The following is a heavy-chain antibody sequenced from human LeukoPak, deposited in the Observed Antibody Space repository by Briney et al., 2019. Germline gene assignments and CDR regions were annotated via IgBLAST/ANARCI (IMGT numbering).Heavy chain of an antibody. Sequence: GASVKVSCKVSGYTITELSMHWVRQAPGKGLEWMGGFDPEDGETIYAQKFQGRVTMTRDTSISTAYMELSRLRSDDTAVYYCARALWFGELFPLHWGQGTLVTVSS. J-gene: IGHJ4*02. V-gene: IGHV1-24*01. CDR2: FDPEDGET. CDR1: GYTITELS. D-gene: IGHD3-10*01. CDR3: ARALWFGELFPLH.